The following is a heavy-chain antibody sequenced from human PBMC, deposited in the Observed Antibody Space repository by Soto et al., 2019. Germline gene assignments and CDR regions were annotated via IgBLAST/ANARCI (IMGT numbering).Heavy chain of an antibody. CDR1: GGSISSGDYY. J-gene: IGHJ4*02. CDR2: IYYSGST. CDR3: ARAARRSRTNATTFDY. Sequence: SETLSLTCTVSGGSISSGDYYWSWIRQPPGKGLEWIGYIYYSGSTYYNPSLRSRVTISVDTSKNQFSLKLSSVTAADTAVYYCARAARRSRTNATTFDYWGQGTLVTVSS. D-gene: IGHD1-1*01. V-gene: IGHV4-30-4*01.